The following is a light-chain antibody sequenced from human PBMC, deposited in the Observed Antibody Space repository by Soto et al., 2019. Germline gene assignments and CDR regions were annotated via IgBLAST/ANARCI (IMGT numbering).Light chain of an antibody. CDR3: QQYDGYSPQT. V-gene: IGKV1-5*01. CDR1: QSVRNW. J-gene: IGKJ1*01. Sequence: DIQMTQSPSTLFASVGDRVTITCRASQSVRNWLAWYQQKPGRAPHLLIYDSSTLEPGVPSRFRGSGSGTEFTLTINGLQPDDFGTYYCQQYDGYSPQTFGQGTKV. CDR2: DSS.